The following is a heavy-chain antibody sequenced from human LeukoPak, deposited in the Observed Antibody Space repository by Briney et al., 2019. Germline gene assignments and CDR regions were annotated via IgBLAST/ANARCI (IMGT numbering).Heavy chain of an antibody. CDR2: INHDGSKT. CDR1: AFTFRSDW. CDR3: AKGHGPGSWLVDV. D-gene: IGHD3-10*01. Sequence: GGSLRLSCATSAFTFRSDWMTWVRQAPGKGLEWVANINHDGSKTHYVDSVKGRFTISRDNSKNTLSLQMNSLRAEDTAVYHCAKGHGPGSWLVDVWGKGTTVTVSS. J-gene: IGHJ6*04. V-gene: IGHV3-7*03.